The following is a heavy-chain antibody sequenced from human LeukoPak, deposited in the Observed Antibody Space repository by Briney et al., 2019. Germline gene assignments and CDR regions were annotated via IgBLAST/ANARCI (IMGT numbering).Heavy chain of an antibody. V-gene: IGHV4-34*01. D-gene: IGHD2-2*01. J-gene: IGHJ4*02. CDR1: GGSFSGYY. Sequence: SETLSLTCAVYGGSFSGYYWGWIRQPPGKGLEWIGEINHSGSTNYNPSLKSRVTISVDTSKNQFSLKLSSVTAADTAVYYCARGREELVVPAYYFDYWGQGTLVTVSS. CDR2: INHSGST. CDR3: ARGREELVVPAYYFDY.